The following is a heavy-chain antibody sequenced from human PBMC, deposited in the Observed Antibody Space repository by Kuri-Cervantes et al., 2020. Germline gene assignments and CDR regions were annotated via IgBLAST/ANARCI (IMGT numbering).Heavy chain of an antibody. CDR1: GDSFSAYH. D-gene: IGHD4-17*01. CDR3: AARTGTPGTLDY. Sequence: ETLSLTCAVYGDSFSAYHWTWIRQPPGKGLEWISAITGDAGITLYADSVKGRFSISRDNSKNTLYLQMNSLRDEDTAIYYCAARTGTPGTLDYWGQGTLVTVSS. V-gene: IGHV3-23*01. J-gene: IGHJ4*02. CDR2: ITGDAGIT.